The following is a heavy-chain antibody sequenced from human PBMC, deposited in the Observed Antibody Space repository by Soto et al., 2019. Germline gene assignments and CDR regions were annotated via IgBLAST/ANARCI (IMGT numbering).Heavy chain of an antibody. Sequence: QVQLQESGPGLVKPSQTLSLTCTVSGGSINNGAYSWSWIRQHPGKGLEWIGYIYYTGSAYYNPSLKSRVTMSVDTSKNHFSLRLTSVTAADTAVFYGARHSVDYGAYFFDYWGQGTLVTVSS. CDR3: ARHSVDYGAYFFDY. D-gene: IGHD4-17*01. CDR1: GGSINNGAYS. J-gene: IGHJ4*02. V-gene: IGHV4-31*03. CDR2: IYYTGSA.